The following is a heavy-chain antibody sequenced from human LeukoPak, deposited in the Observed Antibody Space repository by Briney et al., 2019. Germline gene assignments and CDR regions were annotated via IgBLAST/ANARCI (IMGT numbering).Heavy chain of an antibody. CDR1: GFTLSSYA. Sequence: GGSLRLSCAASGFTLSSYAMSWVRQAPGKGLEWVSAISGSGRTYYADSVKGRLTISRDNSKNTLYLQMNSLRAEDTAVYYCAKCSGGSSYSPEDYWGQGTLVSVSS. D-gene: IGHD2-15*01. CDR2: ISGSGRT. V-gene: IGHV3-23*01. J-gene: IGHJ4*02. CDR3: AKCSGGSSYSPEDY.